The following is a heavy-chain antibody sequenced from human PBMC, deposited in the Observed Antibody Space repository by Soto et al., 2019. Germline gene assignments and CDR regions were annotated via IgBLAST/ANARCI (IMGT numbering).Heavy chain of an antibody. CDR3: ARFGYYDSSGYYYFDY. Sequence: QVQLQESGPGLVKPSQTLSLTCTVSGGSISSGGYYWSWIRQHPGKGLEWIGYIYYSGSTYYNPSLKSRVTISVDTSKNQFSLKLSSVTAADTAVYYCARFGYYDSSGYYYFDYWGQGTLVTVSS. D-gene: IGHD3-22*01. J-gene: IGHJ4*02. CDR1: GGSISSGGYY. V-gene: IGHV4-31*03. CDR2: IYYSGST.